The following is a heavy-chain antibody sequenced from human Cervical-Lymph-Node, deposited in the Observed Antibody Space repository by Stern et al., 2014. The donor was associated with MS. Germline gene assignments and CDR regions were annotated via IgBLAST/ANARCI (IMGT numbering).Heavy chain of an antibody. V-gene: IGHV1-24*01. CDR3: ATDRDDFRSGYSAPTKGYGLDV. Sequence: VQLVESGAEVKKPGASVKVSCKASGYTLTELSMHWVRQAPGKGLEWMGGFDPEGGETIYAQKFQGRVTMTEDTSTGPASMGLSSLRSEDTAVYYCATDRDDFRSGYSAPTKGYGLDVWGQGTTVTVTS. D-gene: IGHD3-3*01. J-gene: IGHJ6*02. CDR1: GYTLTELS. CDR2: FDPEGGET.